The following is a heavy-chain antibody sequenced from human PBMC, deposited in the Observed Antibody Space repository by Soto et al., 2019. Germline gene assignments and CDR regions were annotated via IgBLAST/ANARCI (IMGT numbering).Heavy chain of an antibody. D-gene: IGHD6-13*01. CDR1: GFTFISYG. J-gene: IGHJ5*02. CDR2: ITTGRNT. Sequence: EMQLLESGGGLVQPGGSLRLSCAASGFTFISYGMTWVRQAPGKGLEWVSGITTGRNTYYAESVKGRFTISRDNSKNVVYLQMNSLRAEDTXXXXXXXXXAAAGTDWFDAWGQGTLVIVXS. CDR3: XXXXAAAGTDWFDA. V-gene: IGHV3-23*01.